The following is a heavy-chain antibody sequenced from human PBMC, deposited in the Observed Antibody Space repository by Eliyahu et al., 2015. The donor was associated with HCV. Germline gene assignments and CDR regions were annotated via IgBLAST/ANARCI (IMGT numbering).Heavy chain of an antibody. V-gene: IGHV3-9*01. CDR2: ISWNSGSI. J-gene: IGHJ4*02. CDR3: AKDSVVAGPFDY. D-gene: IGHD2-15*01. Sequence: EVQLVESGGGLVQPGRSLRLSCAASGFPFDDYAMHWVRQAPGKGLEWVSGISWNSGSIGYADSVKGRFTISRDNAKNSLYLQMNSLRAEDTALYYCAKDSVVAGPFDYWGQGTLVTVSS. CDR1: GFPFDDYA.